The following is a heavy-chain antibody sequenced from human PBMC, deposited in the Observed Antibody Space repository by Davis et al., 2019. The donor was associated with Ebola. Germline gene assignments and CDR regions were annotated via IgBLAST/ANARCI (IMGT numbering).Heavy chain of an antibody. CDR1: GYTFTSYD. J-gene: IGHJ3*02. CDR3: ARAPPYDAFDI. Sequence: ASVKVSCKASGYTFTSYDINWVRQATGQGLEWMGWMNPNSGNTGYAQKFQGRVTITRNTSISTAYTELSSLRSEDTAVYYCARAPPYDAFDIWGQGTMVTVSS. V-gene: IGHV1-8*03. CDR2: MNPNSGNT.